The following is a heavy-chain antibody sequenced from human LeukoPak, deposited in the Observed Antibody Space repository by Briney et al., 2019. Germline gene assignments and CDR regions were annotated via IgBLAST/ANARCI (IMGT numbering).Heavy chain of an antibody. V-gene: IGHV5-51*01. CDR1: GYSFTNYW. Sequence: GESLKISCKGSGYSFTNYWIGWVRQMPGKGLEWMGIIYPGDSDTRYSPSFQGQVTISADKSISIAYLQWGSLKASDTAIYYCARQTSHSSGYYFWDYWGQGTLVTVSS. D-gene: IGHD3-22*01. CDR2: IYPGDSDT. CDR3: ARQTSHSSGYYFWDY. J-gene: IGHJ4*02.